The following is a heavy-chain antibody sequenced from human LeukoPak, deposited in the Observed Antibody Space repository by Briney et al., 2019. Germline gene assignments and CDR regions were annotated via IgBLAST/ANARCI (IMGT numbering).Heavy chain of an antibody. CDR2: ISWDSDSI. CDR3: AKGGGGRLIYYYYMDV. D-gene: IGHD3-16*01. Sequence: GGSLRLSCTASGFTFSAYSMNWVRQAPGKGLEWVSGISWDSDSIDYADSVKGRFTISRDNAKNSLYLQMNSLRAEDMALYYCAKGGGGRLIYYYYMDVWGKGTTVTVSS. V-gene: IGHV3-9*03. CDR1: GFTFSAYS. J-gene: IGHJ6*03.